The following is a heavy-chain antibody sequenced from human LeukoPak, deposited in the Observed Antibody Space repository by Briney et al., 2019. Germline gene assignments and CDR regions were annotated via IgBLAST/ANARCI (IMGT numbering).Heavy chain of an antibody. CDR3: VREGQVEDLVS. J-gene: IGHJ5*02. V-gene: IGHV3-21*01. CDR1: GFTFSSCS. CDR2: ISSGSSYR. D-gene: IGHD1-26*01. Sequence: GGSLRLSCAASGFTFSSCSMNWVLQAPGKGLEWVSSISSGSSYRFYSDSVKGRFTISRDNAKNSLYLQMNSLRAEDTAVYYCVREGQVEDLVSWGQGTLVTVSS.